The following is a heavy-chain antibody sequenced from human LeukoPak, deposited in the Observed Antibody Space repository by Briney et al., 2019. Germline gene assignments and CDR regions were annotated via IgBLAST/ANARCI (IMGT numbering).Heavy chain of an antibody. Sequence: PGGSLRLSCVGSGFPFSSYSMIWVRQAPGKGLEWVSYISSSGSSIYFVDSVKGRFTVTRDNAKNSLFLQMNSPRVEDTSTYFCARVKGSYFDYWGQGDLVTVSS. D-gene: IGHD2-15*01. CDR1: GFPFSSYS. CDR3: ARVKGSYFDY. J-gene: IGHJ4*02. V-gene: IGHV3-48*01. CDR2: ISSSGSSI.